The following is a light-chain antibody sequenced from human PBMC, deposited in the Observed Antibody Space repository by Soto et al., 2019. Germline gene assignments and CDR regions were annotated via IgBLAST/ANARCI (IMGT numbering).Light chain of an antibody. J-gene: IGKJ5*01. CDR3: QQRRNCTIS. Sequence: EILLTQSPATLSFSPWESSTLSCRATRSVSSYLAWYQQKPGQAPRLLISDASSRPTDIPARFSGSGSGTDFTLTISSLEPEDFPLYYCQQRRNCTISFGQGQRLEIK. CDR2: DAS. CDR1: RSVSSY. V-gene: IGKV3-11*01.